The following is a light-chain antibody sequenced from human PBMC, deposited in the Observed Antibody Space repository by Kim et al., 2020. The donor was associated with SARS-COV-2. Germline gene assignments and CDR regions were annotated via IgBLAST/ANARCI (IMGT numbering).Light chain of an antibody. CDR2: AAS. V-gene: IGKV1-27*01. CDR1: RGIHNY. J-gene: IGKJ1*01. CDR3: QKYNTAPWT. Sequence: ASVGDRVTLTCRASRGIHNYLAWYQQKPGKVPKLLIYAASTLHSGVPSRFSGSGSGTDFTLIISSLQPEDVATYYCQKYNTAPWTFGQGTKVDIK.